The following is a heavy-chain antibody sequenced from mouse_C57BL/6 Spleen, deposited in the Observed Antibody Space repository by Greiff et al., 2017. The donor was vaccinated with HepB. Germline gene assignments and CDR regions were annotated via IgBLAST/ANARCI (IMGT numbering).Heavy chain of an antibody. CDR3: AIYPLDSSGYWYFDV. D-gene: IGHD3-2*02. Sequence: QVQLQQSGAELVKPGASVKMSCKASGYTFTSYWITWVKQRPGQGLEWIGDIYPGSGSTNYNEKFKSKATLTVDTASSTAYMQLSSLTSEDSAVYYCAIYPLDSSGYWYFDVWGTGTTVTVSS. CDR1: GYTFTSYW. J-gene: IGHJ1*03. V-gene: IGHV1-55*01. CDR2: IYPGSGST.